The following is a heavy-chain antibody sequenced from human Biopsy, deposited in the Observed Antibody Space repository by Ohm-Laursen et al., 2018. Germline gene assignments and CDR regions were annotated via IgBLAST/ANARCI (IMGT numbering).Heavy chain of an antibody. CDR3: GRAVRNQLLTDP. CDR1: GYTFTSYD. CDR2: LNPVSGNS. J-gene: IGHJ5*02. D-gene: IGHD1-7*01. Sequence: ASVKVSCKSSGYTFTSYDITWARQASGQGPEWIGWLNPVSGNSNFGQKFRGRVTVNSDTSISTAYMELSGLTSDDTATYYCGRAVRNQLLTDPWGQGTLVTVTS. V-gene: IGHV1-8*01.